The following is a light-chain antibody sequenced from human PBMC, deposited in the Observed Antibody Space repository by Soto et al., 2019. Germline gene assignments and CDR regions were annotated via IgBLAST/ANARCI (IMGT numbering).Light chain of an antibody. CDR3: CSYAPDSTAVL. J-gene: IGLJ2*01. CDR1: SSDAGNYNP. CDR2: EGT. Sequence: QSALTQPASVSGSPGQSITISCTGTSSDAGNYNPVSWYQQHPGKAPTLMIYEGTKRPSGVSNRFSGSQSGDTASLTISGLQPDDEADYFCCSYAPDSTAVLFGGGTKLTVL. V-gene: IGLV2-23*01.